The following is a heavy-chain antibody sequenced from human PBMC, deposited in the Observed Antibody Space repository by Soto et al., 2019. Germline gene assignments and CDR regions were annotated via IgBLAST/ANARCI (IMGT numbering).Heavy chain of an antibody. J-gene: IGHJ6*03. CDR3: ARGNAVVPAAITTFNDYYMNV. Sequence: TLSLTSTVSGGSISRGCYYSNWIRQHPGKGLEWIGYIYYSGSTYYNPSLKSRVTISVDTSKNQFSLKLSSVTAADTAVYYCARGNAVVPAAITTFNDYYMNVWGKGTTVTVSS. V-gene: IGHV4-31*03. CDR1: GGSISRGCYY. CDR2: IYYSGST. D-gene: IGHD2-2*01.